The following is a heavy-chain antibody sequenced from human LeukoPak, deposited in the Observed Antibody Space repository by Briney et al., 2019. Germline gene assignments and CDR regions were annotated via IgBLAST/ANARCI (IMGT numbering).Heavy chain of an antibody. CDR3: ARINTVFGVINNDY. J-gene: IGHJ4*02. CDR1: GYTFTDYY. D-gene: IGHD3-3*01. V-gene: IGHV1-2*02. Sequence: ASVKVSCKTSGYTFTDYYMHWVRQAPGQGLEWMGWINPNSGGTNYAQKFQGRVTMTRDTSISTAYMELSTLRSDDTAVYYCARINTVFGVINNDYWGQGTLVTVSS. CDR2: INPNSGGT.